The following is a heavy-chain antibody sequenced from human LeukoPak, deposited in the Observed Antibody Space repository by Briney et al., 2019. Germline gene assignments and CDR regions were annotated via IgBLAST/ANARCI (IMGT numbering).Heavy chain of an antibody. J-gene: IGHJ5*02. CDR3: ARHEYSGSYYGLSWFDP. Sequence: PSETLSLTCTVSGGSISSSGYYWGWIRQPPGKGLEWIASVYYSGSTYYNPSLKSRVTISVDTSKNQPSLKLSSLTAADTAVYYCARHEYSGSYYGLSWFDPWGQGTLVTVSS. D-gene: IGHD1-26*01. CDR2: VYYSGST. CDR1: GGSISSSGYY. V-gene: IGHV4-39*01.